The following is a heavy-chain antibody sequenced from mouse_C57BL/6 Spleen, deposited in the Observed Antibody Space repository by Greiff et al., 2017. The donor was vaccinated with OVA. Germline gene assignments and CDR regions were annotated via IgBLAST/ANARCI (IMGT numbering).Heavy chain of an antibody. Sequence: EVQLKESGGGLVKPGGSLKLSCAASGFTFSDYGMHWVRQAPEKGLEWVAYISSGSSTIYYADTVKGRFTISRDNAKNTLFLQMTSLRSEDTAMYYCARYDGYYYAMDYWGQGTSVTVSS. D-gene: IGHD2-3*01. CDR2: ISSGSSTI. CDR3: ARYDGYYYAMDY. CDR1: GFTFSDYG. J-gene: IGHJ4*01. V-gene: IGHV5-17*01.